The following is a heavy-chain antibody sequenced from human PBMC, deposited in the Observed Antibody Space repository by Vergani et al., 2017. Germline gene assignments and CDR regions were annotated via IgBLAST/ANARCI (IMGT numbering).Heavy chain of an antibody. CDR2: INPSGGST. Sequence: QVQLVQSGAEVKKPGSSVKVSCKASGGTFSSYAISWVRQAPGQGLEWMGIINPSGGSTSYAQKFQGRVTMTRDTSTSTVYMELSSLRSEDTAVYYCARGLVYGDEYYYGMDVWGQGP. V-gene: IGHV1-46*01. CDR1: GGTFSSYA. D-gene: IGHD4-17*01. J-gene: IGHJ6*02. CDR3: ARGLVYGDEYYYGMDV.